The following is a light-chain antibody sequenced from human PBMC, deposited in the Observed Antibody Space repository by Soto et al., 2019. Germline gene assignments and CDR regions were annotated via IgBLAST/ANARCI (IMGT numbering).Light chain of an antibody. CDR2: AAS. J-gene: IGKJ4*01. CDR1: QDIRSD. Sequence: AIQMTQFPSSLSASVGDRVTITCRASQDIRSDLGWYQQRPGKAPKLLIYAASSLESGVPSRFSGSGSGTAFTLTISSLQPEDFATYYCLQDHNYPLTIGGGTKVDMK. V-gene: IGKV1-6*01. CDR3: LQDHNYPLT.